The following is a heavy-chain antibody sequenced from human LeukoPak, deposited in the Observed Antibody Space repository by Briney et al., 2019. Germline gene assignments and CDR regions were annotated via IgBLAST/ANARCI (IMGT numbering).Heavy chain of an antibody. CDR1: GFTFSSYS. CDR2: ISSSSSYI. V-gene: IGHV3-21*01. J-gene: IGHJ4*02. CDR3: ARGSLGYSYGFGY. D-gene: IGHD5-18*01. Sequence: GGSLRLSCAASGFTFSSYSMNWVRQAPGQGLEWVSSISSSSSYIYYADSVKGRFTISRDNAKNSLYLQMNSLRAEDTAVYYCARGSLGYSYGFGYWGQGTLVTVSS.